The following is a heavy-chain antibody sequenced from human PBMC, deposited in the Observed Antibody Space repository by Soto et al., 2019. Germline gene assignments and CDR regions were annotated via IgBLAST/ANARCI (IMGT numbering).Heavy chain of an antibody. J-gene: IGHJ4*02. CDR3: VRRDYRNSSFEVLDS. CDR2: LYYSGST. V-gene: IGHV4-39*01. Sequence: SETLSLTCTVSGGSISSGSYYWAWIRQPPGKGLEWIGSLYYSGSTYYNPSLKSRVTMSVDASKNQFSLRLTSVTAADTAVYYCVRRDYRNSSFEVLDSWGQGTLVTVSS. CDR1: GGSISSGSYY. D-gene: IGHD6-6*01.